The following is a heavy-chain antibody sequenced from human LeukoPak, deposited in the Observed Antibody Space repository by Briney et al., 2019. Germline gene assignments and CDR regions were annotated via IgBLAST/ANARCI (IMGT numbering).Heavy chain of an antibody. CDR3: AKDIGSGSYYYFDY. CDR1: GYTFTGYY. D-gene: IGHD3-10*01. CDR2: INPNSGGT. J-gene: IGHJ4*02. Sequence: ASVKVSCKASGYTFTGYYMHWVRQAPGQGLEWMGWINPNSGGTNYAQKFQGRVTMTRDTSISTAYMELSRLRAEDTALYYCAKDIGSGSYYYFDYWGQGTLVTVSS. V-gene: IGHV1-2*02.